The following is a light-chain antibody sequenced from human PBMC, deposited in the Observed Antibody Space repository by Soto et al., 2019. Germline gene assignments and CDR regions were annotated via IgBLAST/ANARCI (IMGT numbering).Light chain of an antibody. V-gene: IGKV3-11*01. Sequence: EIVLTQSPATLSLSPGERATLSCRASQSVSSYLAWYQQNPGQAPRLPIYDASNRATGIPARFSGSGSGTDFTLTISSLEPEDFAVYYCQQRSNWPPIFTFGPGTKVDIK. CDR1: QSVSSY. J-gene: IGKJ3*01. CDR3: QQRSNWPPIFT. CDR2: DAS.